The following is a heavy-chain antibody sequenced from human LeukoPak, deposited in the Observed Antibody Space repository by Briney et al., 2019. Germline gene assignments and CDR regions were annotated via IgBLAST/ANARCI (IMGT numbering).Heavy chain of an antibody. CDR3: AARPPIVVAGPFDH. J-gene: IGHJ4*02. Sequence: PGGSLRLSCAASGFTFSSYAMGWVRQAPGKGLEWVSTISGSGGSTYYADSVRGRFTISRDNSKNTLYLQMSSLRVEDTAVYYCAARPPIVVAGPFDHWGQGTLVTVSS. D-gene: IGHD6-19*01. CDR2: ISGSGGST. V-gene: IGHV3-23*01. CDR1: GFTFSSYA.